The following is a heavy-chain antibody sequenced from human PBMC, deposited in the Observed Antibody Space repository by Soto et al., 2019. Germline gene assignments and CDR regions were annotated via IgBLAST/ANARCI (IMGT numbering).Heavy chain of an antibody. J-gene: IGHJ4*02. D-gene: IGHD5-12*01. CDR3: ARGGDGYNTDFDY. Sequence: SETLSLTCAVYGGSFSGYYWSWIRQPPGKGLEWIGEINHSGSTNYNPSLKSRVTISVDTSKNQFSLQLSSVTAADTAVYYCARGGDGYNTDFDYWGQGTLVTVSS. CDR1: GGSFSGYY. V-gene: IGHV4-34*01. CDR2: INHSGST.